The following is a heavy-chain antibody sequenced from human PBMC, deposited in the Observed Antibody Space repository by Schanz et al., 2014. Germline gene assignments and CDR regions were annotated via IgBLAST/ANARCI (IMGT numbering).Heavy chain of an antibody. V-gene: IGHV3-23*01. CDR1: GFTFSSYA. CDR2: ISGGGGTR. Sequence: EVQLLESGGGLVKPGGSLRLSCAASGFTFSSYAMTWVRQAPGKGLEWVSGISGGGGTRNYADSVKGRFTISRDNSKNTLYLQMNSLRAEDTAVYYCAKDLLYGAPMPLNHLDYWGQGTLVTVSS. D-gene: IGHD2-2*01. CDR3: AKDLLYGAPMPLNHLDY. J-gene: IGHJ4*02.